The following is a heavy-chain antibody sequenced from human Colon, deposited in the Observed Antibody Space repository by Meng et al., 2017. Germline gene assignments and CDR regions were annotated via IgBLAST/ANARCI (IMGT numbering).Heavy chain of an antibody. D-gene: IGHD3-10*01. J-gene: IGHJ6*02. V-gene: IGHV4-34*01. CDR1: GGSFSGYY. Sequence: SQTLSLTCAVYGGSFSGYYWSWIRQPPGKGLEWIGAINHSGSTNYNPSLKRRVTISVDTSKTQFSLKLSSVTAADTAVYYCARGLRGLDVWGQGTTVTVSS. CDR2: INHSGST. CDR3: ARGLRGLDV.